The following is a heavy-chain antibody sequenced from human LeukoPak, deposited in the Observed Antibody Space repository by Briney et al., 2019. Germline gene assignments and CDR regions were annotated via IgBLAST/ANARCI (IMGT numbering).Heavy chain of an antibody. CDR2: IWYDGSNK. CDR3: ARAREGWTDRGYFDF. CDR1: RFTFRNYG. J-gene: IGHJ4*02. Sequence: GMSLSLSCAASRFTFRNYGMHWVRQASGKGLVRVAVIWYDGSNKYYADSVKCRFTISRDNYKNMLYLQMNSLRAEDTAMYYCARAREGWTDRGYFDFWGRGTVVTVAS. V-gene: IGHV3-33*01. D-gene: IGHD1-1*01.